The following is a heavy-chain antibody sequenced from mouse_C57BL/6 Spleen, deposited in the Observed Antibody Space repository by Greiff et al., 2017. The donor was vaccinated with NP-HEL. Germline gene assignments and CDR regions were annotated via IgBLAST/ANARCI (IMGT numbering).Heavy chain of an antibody. CDR2: IYPGSGNT. CDR1: GYTFTDYY. V-gene: IGHV1-76*01. Sequence: QVQLQQSGAELVRPGASVKLSCKASGYTFTDYYINWVKQRPGQGLEWIARIYPGSGNTYYNEKFKGKATLTAEKSSSTAYMQLSSLTSEDSAVYFCAKHDGYYGDFDVWGTGTTVTVSS. D-gene: IGHD2-3*01. CDR3: AKHDGYYGDFDV. J-gene: IGHJ1*03.